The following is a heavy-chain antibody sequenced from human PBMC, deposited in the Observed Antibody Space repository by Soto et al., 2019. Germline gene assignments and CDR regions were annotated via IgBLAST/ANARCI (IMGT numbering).Heavy chain of an antibody. CDR3: ASYPTLKYSSRSIIYADYYYYDGMDV. V-gene: IGHV1-18*01. CDR2: ISAYNGNT. J-gene: IGHJ6*02. Sequence: GASVKVSCKASGYTFTSYGISWVRQAPGQGLEWMGWISAYNGNTNYAQKLQGRVTMTTDTSTSTAYMELRSLRSDDTAVYYCASYPTLKYSSRSIIYADYYYYDGMDVWGQLTTVPVSS. CDR1: GYTFTSYG. D-gene: IGHD6-13*01.